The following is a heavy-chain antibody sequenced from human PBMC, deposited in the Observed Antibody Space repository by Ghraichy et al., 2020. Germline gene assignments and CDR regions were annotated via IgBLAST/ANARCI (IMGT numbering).Heavy chain of an antibody. D-gene: IGHD5-24*01. CDR1: KFTFSNYW. Sequence: GGSLRLSCAASKFTFSNYWMTWVRQAPGKGLEWVANIKQDGSERYYVDSVKGRFTISRDNAKNSLYLQMNNLSAEDTAVFYCARERGGHNFDYWGQGTLVTVSS. CDR3: ARERGGHNFDY. J-gene: IGHJ4*02. V-gene: IGHV3-7*01. CDR2: IKQDGSER.